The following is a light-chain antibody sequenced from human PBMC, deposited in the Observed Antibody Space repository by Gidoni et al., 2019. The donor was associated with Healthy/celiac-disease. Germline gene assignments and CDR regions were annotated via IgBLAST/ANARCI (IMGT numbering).Light chain of an antibody. CDR1: SSDIGAGYD. J-gene: IGLJ2*01. CDR2: GNR. V-gene: IGLV1-40*01. Sequence: QSVLTQPPSVSGAPGQRVTVSCTGSSSDIGAGYDVHWYQHLPGTAPKLLIYGNRNRPSGVPVRFSGSKSGTSAALAITGLQAEDEADYYCQSYDSSLSGSVFDGGTKLTVL. CDR3: QSYDSSLSGSV.